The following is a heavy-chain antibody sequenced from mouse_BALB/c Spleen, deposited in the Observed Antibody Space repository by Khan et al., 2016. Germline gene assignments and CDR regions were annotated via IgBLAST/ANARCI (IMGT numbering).Heavy chain of an antibody. CDR2: IDPYDSDT. V-gene: IGHV1-69*02. Sequence: QVQLKQSGAELVRPGASVKLSCKASGYTFTSYWMNWVKQRPEQGLEWIGRIDPYDSDTNYNQKFKDKAILTADKSSSPAYLQLSSLTSEDSAVDYCARSGGGFDYWGQGTTLTVSS. D-gene: IGHD1-1*02. CDR3: ARSGGGFDY. J-gene: IGHJ2*01. CDR1: GYTFTSYW.